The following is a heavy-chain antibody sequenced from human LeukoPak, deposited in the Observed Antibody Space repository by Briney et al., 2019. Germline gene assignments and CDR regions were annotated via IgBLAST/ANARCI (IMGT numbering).Heavy chain of an antibody. CDR1: GGTFSSYA. CDR3: ARGSIRFLEWLSFDY. Sequence: GASVKVSCKASGGTFSSYAISWVRQAPGQGLEWMGGIIPIFGTANYAQKFQGRVTITADESTSTAYMELSSLRSEGTAVYYCARGSIRFLEWLSFDYWGQGTLVTVSS. D-gene: IGHD3-3*01. CDR2: IIPIFGTA. J-gene: IGHJ4*02. V-gene: IGHV1-69*01.